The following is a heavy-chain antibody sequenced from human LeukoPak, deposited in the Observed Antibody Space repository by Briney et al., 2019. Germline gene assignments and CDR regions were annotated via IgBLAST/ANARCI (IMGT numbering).Heavy chain of an antibody. CDR3: ARRASRENYFDY. D-gene: IGHD5-24*01. CDR1: GGSISNSY. V-gene: IGHV4-59*08. Sequence: SETLSLTFTVSGGSISNSYWNWIRQPPGKGPEWIGYISYSGTTNSNPSLKSRVTLSVDTSKNELSLKLSSVTAADTAVYYCARRASRENYFDYWGQGTLVTVSS. CDR2: ISYSGTT. J-gene: IGHJ4*02.